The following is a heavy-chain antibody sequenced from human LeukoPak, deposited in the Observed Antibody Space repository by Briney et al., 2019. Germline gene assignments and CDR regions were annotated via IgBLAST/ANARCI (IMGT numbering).Heavy chain of an antibody. CDR1: GFTFSTYA. CDR3: AKDSQLWLLDYFDY. CDR2: ISGSDDGT. J-gene: IGHJ4*02. V-gene: IGHV3-23*01. D-gene: IGHD5-18*01. Sequence: GGSLRLSCAASGFTFSTYAMSWVRQIPGKGLEWVSAISGSDDGTYYADSVKGRFTISRDNSKNTLYLQMNSLRAEDTAVYYCAKDSQLWLLDYFDYWGQGTLVTVSS.